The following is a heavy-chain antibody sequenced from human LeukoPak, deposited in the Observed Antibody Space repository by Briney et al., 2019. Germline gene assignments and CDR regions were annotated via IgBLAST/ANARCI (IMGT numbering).Heavy chain of an antibody. CDR1: GGSISSYY. D-gene: IGHD3-3*01. J-gene: IGHJ4*02. Sequence: SETLSLTCTVSGGSISSYYWSWIRQPPGKGLEWIGYIYYSGSTNYNPSLKSRVTMSVDTSKNQFSLKLSSVTAADTAVYYCARATSDFWSGYPEVYFDYWGQGTLVTVSS. V-gene: IGHV4-59*12. CDR3: ARATSDFWSGYPEVYFDY. CDR2: IYYSGST.